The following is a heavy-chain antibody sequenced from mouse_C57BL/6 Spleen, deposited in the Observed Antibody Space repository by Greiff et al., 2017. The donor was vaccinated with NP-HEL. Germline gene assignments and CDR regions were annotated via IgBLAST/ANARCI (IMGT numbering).Heavy chain of an antibody. V-gene: IGHV1-82*01. D-gene: IGHD1-1*01. Sequence: QVQLQQSGPELVKPGASVKISCKASGYAFSSSWMNWVKQRPGKGLEWIGRIYPGDGDTNYNGKFKGKATLTADKSSSTAYMQLSSLTSEDSAVYFCARADYGSSYGGCAYWGQGTLVTVSA. CDR1: GYAFSSSW. CDR3: ARADYGSSYGGCAY. J-gene: IGHJ3*01. CDR2: IYPGDGDT.